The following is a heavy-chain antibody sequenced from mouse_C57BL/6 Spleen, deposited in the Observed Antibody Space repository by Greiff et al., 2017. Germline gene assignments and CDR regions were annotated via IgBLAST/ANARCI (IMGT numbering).Heavy chain of an antibody. CDR2: IYPGDGDT. J-gene: IGHJ2*01. Sequence: QVQLQQSGPELVKPGASVKISCKASGYAFSSSWMNWVKQRPGKGLEWIGRIYPGDGDTNYNGKFKGKATLTADKSSSTAYMQLSSLTSEDSAVYFCARWGMDGYDGNNYWGQGTTLTVSS. CDR3: ARWGMDGYDGNNY. V-gene: IGHV1-82*01. D-gene: IGHD2-2*01. CDR1: GYAFSSSW.